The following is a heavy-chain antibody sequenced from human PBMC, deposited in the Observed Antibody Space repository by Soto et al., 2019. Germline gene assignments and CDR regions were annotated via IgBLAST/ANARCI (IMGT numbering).Heavy chain of an antibody. J-gene: IGHJ3*02. D-gene: IGHD4-17*01. CDR3: ARDRAYGDYVHQADDALDI. V-gene: IGHV3-33*01. Sequence: QVQLVESGGGVVQPGRSLRLSCAASGFTFSSYGMHWVRQAPGKGLEWVAVIWYDGSNKYYADSVKGRFTISRDNSKNTMYLHMNSLRAEDTSVCYGARDRAYGDYVHQADDALDIWGQGTLVTVSS. CDR1: GFTFSSYG. CDR2: IWYDGSNK.